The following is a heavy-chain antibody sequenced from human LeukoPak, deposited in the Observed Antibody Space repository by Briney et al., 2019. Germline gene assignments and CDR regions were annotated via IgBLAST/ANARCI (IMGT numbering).Heavy chain of an antibody. V-gene: IGHV1-2*06. Sequence: ASVKVSCKASGYTFTGYYMHWVRQAPGQGLEWMGRINPNSGGTNYAQKFQGRVTMTRNTSISTAYMELSSLRSEDTAVYYCARVPSYYYDSSGYYDYWGQGTLVTVSS. J-gene: IGHJ4*02. CDR2: INPNSGGT. CDR3: ARVPSYYYDSSGYYDY. D-gene: IGHD3-22*01. CDR1: GYTFTGYY.